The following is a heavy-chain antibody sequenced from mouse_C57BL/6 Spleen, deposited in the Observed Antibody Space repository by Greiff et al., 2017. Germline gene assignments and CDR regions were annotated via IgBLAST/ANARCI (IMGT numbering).Heavy chain of an antibody. J-gene: IGHJ1*03. V-gene: IGHV1-53*01. CDR3: ARGQTVVATRYFDV. CDR2: INPSNGGT. CDR1: GYTFNSYW. Sequence: QVHVKQPGTELVKPGASVKLSCKASGYTFNSYWMHWVKQRPGQGLEWIGNINPSNGGTNYNEKFKSKATLTVDKSSSTAYMQLSSLTSEDSAVYYCARGQTVVATRYFDVWGTGTTVTVSS. D-gene: IGHD1-1*01.